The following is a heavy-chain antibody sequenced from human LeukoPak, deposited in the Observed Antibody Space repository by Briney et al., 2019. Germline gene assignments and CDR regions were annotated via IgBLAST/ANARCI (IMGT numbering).Heavy chain of an antibody. CDR2: INSVGGTI. V-gene: IGHV3-48*03. J-gene: IGHJ3*02. CDR3: ARESDFLEWLLRLDI. Sequence: GGSLRLSCAASGFIFSNYEMNWVRQAPEKGLEWVSYINSVGGTIYYADSVKGRFTISRDNAKSSLYLQMNSLRAEDTAVYYCARESDFLEWLLRLDIWGQGTMVTVSS. CDR1: GFIFSNYE. D-gene: IGHD3-3*01.